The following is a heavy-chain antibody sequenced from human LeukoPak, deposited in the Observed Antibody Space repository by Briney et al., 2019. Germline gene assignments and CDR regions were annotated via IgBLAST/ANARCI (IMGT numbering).Heavy chain of an antibody. Sequence: ASVKVSCKASGYTFTGYYMHWVRQAPGQGLEWMGWINPNSGGTNYAQKFQGRVTMTRDTSISTAYMELSRLRSDDTAVYYRARIASSSPGSGWFDPWGQGTLVTVSS. CDR1: GYTFTGYY. J-gene: IGHJ5*02. CDR3: ARIASSSPGSGWFDP. CDR2: INPNSGGT. D-gene: IGHD6-6*01. V-gene: IGHV1-2*02.